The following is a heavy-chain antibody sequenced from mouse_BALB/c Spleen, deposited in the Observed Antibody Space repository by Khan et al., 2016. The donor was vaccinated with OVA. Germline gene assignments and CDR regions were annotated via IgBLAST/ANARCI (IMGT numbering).Heavy chain of an antibody. D-gene: IGHD1-1*01. CDR2: IWGDGST. Sequence: QVQLKQSGPGLVAPSQSLSITCTVSGFSLTGYGVNWVRQPLGKGLEWLGMIWGDGSTDYNSALKSRLSISKDNSKSQIFLKMNSLQTDDTARYYCTSAYYSSRAIDYWGQGTSVTVSS. CDR3: TSAYYSSRAIDY. CDR1: GFSLTGYG. V-gene: IGHV2-6-7*01. J-gene: IGHJ4*01.